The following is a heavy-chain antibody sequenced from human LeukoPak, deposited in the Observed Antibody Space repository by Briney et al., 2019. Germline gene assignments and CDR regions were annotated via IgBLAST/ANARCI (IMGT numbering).Heavy chain of an antibody. CDR3: ARLLAYHNSRTSDP. CDR2: IYTSGST. Sequence: SETLSLTCTVSGGSISSYYWSWIRQPPGKGLEWIGYIYTSGSTNYNPSLKSRVTISVDTSKNQFSLKLSSVTAADTAVYYCARLLAYHNSRTSDPWGQGTLVTVSS. V-gene: IGHV4-4*09. CDR1: GGSISSYY. D-gene: IGHD6-13*01. J-gene: IGHJ5*02.